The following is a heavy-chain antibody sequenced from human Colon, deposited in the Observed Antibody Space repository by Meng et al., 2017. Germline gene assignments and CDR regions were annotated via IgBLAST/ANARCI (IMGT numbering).Heavy chain of an antibody. CDR1: GISISSATY. CDR3: ASSSGWWRLDS. Sequence: QVQLQESGPGLVKPSGTLTLTCAVSGISISSATYWSWGCQPPGKGLEWIGESYHSGSTNYNPSLKSRVTISVDKSKNQFSLILTSVTAADTAVYYCASSSGWWRLDSWGQGTLVTVSS. V-gene: IGHV4-4*02. J-gene: IGHJ4*02. CDR2: SYHSGST. D-gene: IGHD6-19*01.